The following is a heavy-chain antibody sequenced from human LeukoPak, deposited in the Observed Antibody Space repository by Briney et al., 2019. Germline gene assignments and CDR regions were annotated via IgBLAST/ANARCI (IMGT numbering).Heavy chain of an antibody. V-gene: IGHV4-59*12. CDR2: IYYSGST. J-gene: IGHJ4*02. Sequence: SETLSLTCTVSGGSISSYYWSWIRQPSGKGLEWIGYIYYSGSTNYNPSLKSRVTISVDTSKNQFSLKLSSVTAADTAVYYCASRDPDYVWGSYRYLYWGQGTLVTVSS. CDR3: ASRDPDYVWGSYRYLY. D-gene: IGHD3-16*02. CDR1: GGSISSYY.